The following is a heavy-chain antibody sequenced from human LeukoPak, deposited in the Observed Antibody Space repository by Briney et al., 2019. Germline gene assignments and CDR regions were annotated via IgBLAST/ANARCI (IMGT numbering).Heavy chain of an antibody. CDR2: IKQDGSEK. D-gene: IGHD3-22*01. CDR1: GFTFSSYW. V-gene: IGHV3-7*03. J-gene: IGHJ3*02. Sequence: GGSLRLSCAASGFTFSSYWMSWVRQAPGKGLEWVANIKQDGSEKYYVDSVKGRFTISRDNSKNSLYLQMNSLRTEDTALYYCAKARGLIGGAFDIWGQGTMVTVSS. CDR3: AKARGLIGGAFDI.